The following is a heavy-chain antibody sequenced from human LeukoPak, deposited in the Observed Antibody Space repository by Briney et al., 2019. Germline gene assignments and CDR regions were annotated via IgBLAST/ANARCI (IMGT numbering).Heavy chain of an antibody. Sequence: PGGSLRLSCAASGFTFSSYSMNWVRQAPGKGLEWVSSISSSSSYIYYADSVKGRFTISRDNAKNSLYLQMNSLRAEDTAVYYCARDLGGGDTFDYWGQGTLVTVSS. CDR3: ARDLGGGDTFDY. CDR2: ISSSSSYI. D-gene: IGHD2-21*02. V-gene: IGHV3-21*01. J-gene: IGHJ4*02. CDR1: GFTFSSYS.